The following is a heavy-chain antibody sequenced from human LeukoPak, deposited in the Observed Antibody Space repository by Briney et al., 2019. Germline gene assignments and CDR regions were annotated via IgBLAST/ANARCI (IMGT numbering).Heavy chain of an antibody. CDR2: IKQDGSEK. CDR1: GFTYSRYW. J-gene: IGHJ6*03. Sequence: GGSLRLSCAASGFTYSRYWMRWVRQAPGKGLEWVANIKQDGSEKYYVDSVKGRFTISRDNAKNSLYLQMNSLRSEDTDVYNCARDYYMDVWGKGTTVTVSS. V-gene: IGHV3-7*01. CDR3: ARDYYMDV.